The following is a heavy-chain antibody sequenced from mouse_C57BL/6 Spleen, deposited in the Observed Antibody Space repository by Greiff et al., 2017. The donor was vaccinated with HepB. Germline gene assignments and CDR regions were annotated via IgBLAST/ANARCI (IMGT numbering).Heavy chain of an antibody. V-gene: IGHV3-6*01. Sequence: EVKVEESGPGLVKPSQSLSLTCSVTGYSITSGYYWNWIRQFPGNKLEWMGYISYDGSNNYNPSLKNRISITRDTSKNQFFLKLNSVTTEDTATYYCARAEPRRGDYWGQGTTLTVSS. CDR2: ISYDGSN. J-gene: IGHJ2*01. CDR1: GYSITSGYY. CDR3: ARAEPRRGDY.